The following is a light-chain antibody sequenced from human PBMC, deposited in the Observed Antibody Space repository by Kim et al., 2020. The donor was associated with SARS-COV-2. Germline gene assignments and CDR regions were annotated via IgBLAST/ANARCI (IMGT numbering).Light chain of an antibody. Sequence: DIQMTQSPSTLSAFVGDIVTITCRASQSINSDLAWYQQKPGKAPKFLIYQASSLEGGVPSRFSGSGSGTEFTLTISSLQPDDSATYYCQQYKTYPLTFGGGTKVDIK. CDR3: QQYKTYPLT. J-gene: IGKJ4*01. CDR1: QSINSD. CDR2: QAS. V-gene: IGKV1-5*03.